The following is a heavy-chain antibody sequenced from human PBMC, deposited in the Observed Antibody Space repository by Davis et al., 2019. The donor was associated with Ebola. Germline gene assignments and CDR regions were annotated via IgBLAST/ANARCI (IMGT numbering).Heavy chain of an antibody. CDR2: IKQDGSEK. D-gene: IGHD1-14*01. V-gene: IGHV3-7*01. CDR1: GFTFSSYW. Sequence: GESLKISCAASGFTFSSYWMSWVRQAPGKGLEWVANIKQDGSEKYYVDSVKGRFTISRDSAKNSLYLQMNSLRDEDTAVYYCARDPNLRDVWGKGTTVTVSS. J-gene: IGHJ6*04. CDR3: ARDPNLRDV.